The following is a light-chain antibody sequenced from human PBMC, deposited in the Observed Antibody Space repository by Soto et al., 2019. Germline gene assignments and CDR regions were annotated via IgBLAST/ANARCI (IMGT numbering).Light chain of an antibody. CDR3: QEYKSAPLT. Sequence: EIVLTQSPGTLSLSPGERATLSCGASQSVTSNYLAWYQQKPGQAPRLLIYGSSTRATGIPDRFTGSGSGTDFTLTVSSLQPEDVATYYCQEYKSAPLTFGGGTKVEIK. CDR2: GSS. CDR1: QSVTSNY. J-gene: IGKJ4*01. V-gene: IGKV3-20*01.